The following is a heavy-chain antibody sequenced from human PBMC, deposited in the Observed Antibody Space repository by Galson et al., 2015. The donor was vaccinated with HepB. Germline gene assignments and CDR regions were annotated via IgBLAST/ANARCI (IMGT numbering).Heavy chain of an antibody. CDR1: GYTFTGYY. CDR3: ARAGVVVPAAMERTYYYYGMDV. CDR2: INPNSGGT. D-gene: IGHD2-2*01. J-gene: IGHJ6*02. V-gene: IGHV1-2*04. Sequence: SVKVSCKASGYTFTGYYMHWVRQAPGQGLEWMGWINPNSGGTNYAQKFQGWVTMTRDTSISTAYMELSRLRSDDTAVYYCARAGVVVPAAMERTYYYYGMDVWGQGTTVTVSS.